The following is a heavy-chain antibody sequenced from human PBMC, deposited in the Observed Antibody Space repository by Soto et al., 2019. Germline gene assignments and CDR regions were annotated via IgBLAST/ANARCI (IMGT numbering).Heavy chain of an antibody. Sequence: SVKVSCKAPGGTFSSYAISWVRQAPGQGLEWMGGIIPIFGTANYAQKFQGRVTITADESTSTAYMELSSLRSEDTAVYYCARGYSGYVPQYYFDYWGQGTLVTVSS. CDR1: GGTFSSYA. J-gene: IGHJ4*02. V-gene: IGHV1-69*13. D-gene: IGHD5-12*01. CDR2: IIPIFGTA. CDR3: ARGYSGYVPQYYFDY.